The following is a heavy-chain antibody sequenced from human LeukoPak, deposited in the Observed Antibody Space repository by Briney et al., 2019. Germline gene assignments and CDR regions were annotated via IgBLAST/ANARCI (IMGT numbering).Heavy chain of an antibody. J-gene: IGHJ4*02. D-gene: IGHD6-19*01. V-gene: IGHV3-21*01. CDR1: GFTFSSFN. CDR2: ITSSSSFI. CDR3: ARASWYSSGWYEDSPFDY. Sequence: TGGSLRLSCAASGFTFSSFNMNWVRQAPGKGLEWVSSITSSSSFIYYGDSVKGRFTISRDNAKNSLFLQMNSLGAEDTAVYYCARASWYSSGWYEDSPFDYWGQGTLVTVSS.